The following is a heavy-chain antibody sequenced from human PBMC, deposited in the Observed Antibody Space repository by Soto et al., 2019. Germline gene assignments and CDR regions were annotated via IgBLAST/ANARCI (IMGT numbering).Heavy chain of an antibody. CDR2: IGPVSGAT. CDR1: GYTFTGHY. V-gene: IGHV1-2*02. J-gene: IGHJ4*02. D-gene: IGHD1-26*01. Sequence: ASVKVSCKASGYTFTGHYIHWVRQAPEQGPEWMGEIGPVSGATRYAQKFQGRVTMTRDMSITTVYMELNNLSPDDTAVYYCGRGRSGQIVVFYWGQGTPVTVSS. CDR3: GRGRSGQIVVFY.